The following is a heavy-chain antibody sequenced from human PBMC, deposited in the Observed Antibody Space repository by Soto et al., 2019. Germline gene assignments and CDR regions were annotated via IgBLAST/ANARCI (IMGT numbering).Heavy chain of an antibody. Sequence: ASVKVSWKASGGTFSSYAISWVRQAPGQGLEWMGGIIPIFGTANYAQKFQGRVTITADESTSTAYMELSSLRSEDTAVYYCARKTMGTYYYYGMDVWGQGTTVTVSS. V-gene: IGHV1-69*13. CDR3: ARKTMGTYYYYGMDV. CDR1: GGTFSSYA. D-gene: IGHD3-10*01. CDR2: IIPIFGTA. J-gene: IGHJ6*02.